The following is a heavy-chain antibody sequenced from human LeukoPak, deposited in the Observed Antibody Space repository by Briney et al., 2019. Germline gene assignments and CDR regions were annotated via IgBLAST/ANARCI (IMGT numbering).Heavy chain of an antibody. V-gene: IGHV3-23*01. J-gene: IGHJ4*02. Sequence: PGWSLILSCAASGFTLSSYAMSWVRQAPGQGLEWVSAISGSGGSTYYADSVKGRFTISRDNSKNTLYLQMNSLRAEDTAVYYCAKSDCSSTSCYIVDYWGQGTLVTVSS. CDR3: AKSDCSSTSCYIVDY. CDR1: GFTLSSYA. D-gene: IGHD2-2*02. CDR2: ISGSGGST.